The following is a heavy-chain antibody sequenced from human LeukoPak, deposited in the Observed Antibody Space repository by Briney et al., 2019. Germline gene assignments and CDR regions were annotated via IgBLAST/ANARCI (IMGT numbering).Heavy chain of an antibody. CDR3: ARVFFFVGAKDAFDI. CDR2: IYTSGST. V-gene: IGHV4-4*07. D-gene: IGHD1-26*01. J-gene: IGHJ3*02. CDR1: GGSISSYY. Sequence: PSETLSLTCTVSGGSISSYYWSWIRQPAGKGLEWIGRIYTSGSTNYNPSLKSRVTMSVDTSKSQFSLKLSSVTAADTAVYYCARVFFFVGAKDAFDIWGQGTMVTVSS.